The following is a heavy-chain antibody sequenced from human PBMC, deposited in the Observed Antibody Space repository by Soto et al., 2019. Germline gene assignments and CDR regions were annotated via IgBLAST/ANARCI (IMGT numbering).Heavy chain of an antibody. CDR1: GYSFTSYG. CDR2: ISASNANT. V-gene: IGHV1-18*01. Sequence: QVQLVQSGAEVKKPGASVKVSCKASGYSFTSYGISWVRQASGQGLEWMGWISASNANTNYTQKLQGRVTMTTDTTTSTAYMELRSLRSDDTAVYYCARDILLYSSSWSWAYFVYWGQGTLVTVSS. CDR3: ARDILLYSSSWSWAYFVY. D-gene: IGHD6-13*01. J-gene: IGHJ4*02.